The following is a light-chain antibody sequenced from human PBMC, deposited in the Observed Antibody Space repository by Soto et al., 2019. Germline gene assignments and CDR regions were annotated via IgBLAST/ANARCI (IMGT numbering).Light chain of an antibody. CDR3: HQYGTSPKT. V-gene: IGKV3-20*01. CDR2: GVS. J-gene: IGKJ1*01. CDR1: QSVSSSY. Sequence: EIVLTQSPGTLSLSPGERATLSCRASQSVSSSYLAWYQHKPGQAPRLLIYGVSSRATGIPDRFSGSGAGAHFLLTISRLEPEDIAVCYCHQYGTSPKTCGQGTKVEI.